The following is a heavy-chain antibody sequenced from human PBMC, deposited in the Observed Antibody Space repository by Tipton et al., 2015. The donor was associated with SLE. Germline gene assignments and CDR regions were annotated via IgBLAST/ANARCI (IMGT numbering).Heavy chain of an antibody. Sequence: TLSLTCTVSGGSIRSNYWSWIRQSAGRGLEWIGRIYSSGDRDYNPSLRSRVTMSIDASQNRVSLRLKSVSAADTAVYYCARGSDGEYVRYFDVWGPGTLVTVSS. CDR1: GGSIRSNY. V-gene: IGHV4-4*07. D-gene: IGHD4-17*01. CDR3: ARGSDGEYVRYFDV. J-gene: IGHJ2*01. CDR2: IYSSGDR.